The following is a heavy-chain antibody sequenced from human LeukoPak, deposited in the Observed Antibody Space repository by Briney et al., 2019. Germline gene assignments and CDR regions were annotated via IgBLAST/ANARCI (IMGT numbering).Heavy chain of an antibody. CDR2: LSYSGTT. V-gene: IGHV4-31*03. CDR3: ARKNDYGASYYIDV. Sequence: SQTLSLTCTVSGGSVSSGGFYWNWIRRHPVKGLEWIGFLSYSGTTDYNPSLKSRVTMSVDTTRNQFSLRLSSVTAADTAMYYCARKNDYGASYYIDVWGRGTTVTVSS. D-gene: IGHD4-17*01. CDR1: GGSVSSGGFY. J-gene: IGHJ6*03.